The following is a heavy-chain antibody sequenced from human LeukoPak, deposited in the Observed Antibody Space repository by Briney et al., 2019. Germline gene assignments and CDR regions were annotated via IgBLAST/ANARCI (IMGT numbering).Heavy chain of an antibody. CDR1: GGSISSSTYY. D-gene: IGHD6-19*01. Sequence: SETLSLTCTVSGGSISSSTYYWGWIRQPPGKGLEWIGSIYYSGSTYYNPSLKSRVTISVDTSKNQFSLKLSSVTAADTAVYYCARDGYSSGWYAEYFQYWGQGTLVTVSS. CDR2: IYYSGST. V-gene: IGHV4-39*02. CDR3: ARDGYSSGWYAEYFQY. J-gene: IGHJ1*01.